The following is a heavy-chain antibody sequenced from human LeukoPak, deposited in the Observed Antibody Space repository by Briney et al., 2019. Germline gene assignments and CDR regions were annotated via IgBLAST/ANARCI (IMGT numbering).Heavy chain of an antibody. V-gene: IGHV4-59*01. J-gene: IGHJ4*02. CDR2: IYYSGST. CDR3: ARGMATTVDY. CDR1: GGSISSYY. Sequence: SETLSLTCTVSGGSISSYYWSWIRQPPGKGLEWIGYIYYSGSTNYNPSLKSRVTISVDTSKNQFSQKLSSVTAADTAVYYCARGMATTVDYWGQGTLVTVSS. D-gene: IGHD5-24*01.